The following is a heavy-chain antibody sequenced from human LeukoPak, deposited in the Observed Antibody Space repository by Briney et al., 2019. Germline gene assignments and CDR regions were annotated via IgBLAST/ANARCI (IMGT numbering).Heavy chain of an antibody. Sequence: SETLSLTCAVYGGSFSGYYWSWIRQPPGKGLEWIGKMNNSGSTNYNPSLKSRVTISVDTSKNQFSLKLSSVTAADTAVYYCVRQAGGYWGQGTLVTVSS. CDR3: VRQAGGY. J-gene: IGHJ4*02. V-gene: IGHV4-34*01. D-gene: IGHD3-16*01. CDR2: MNNSGST. CDR1: GGSFSGYY.